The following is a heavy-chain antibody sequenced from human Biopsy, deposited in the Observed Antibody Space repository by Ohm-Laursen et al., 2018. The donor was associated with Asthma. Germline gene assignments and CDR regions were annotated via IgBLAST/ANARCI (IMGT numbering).Heavy chain of an antibody. J-gene: IGHJ6*02. D-gene: IGHD3-10*01. CDR3: ARAVDYSHYYGIDV. V-gene: IGHV1-18*01. Sequence: ATVKVSCKTSGYTLNSAGITWVRQAPGQGLEWMGWISVYNGNTKVAQKLQDRVTMITDTSTSTAYMELRSLRSDDTAVYFCARAVDYSHYYGIDVWGQGTTVTVS. CDR1: GYTLNSAG. CDR2: ISVYNGNT.